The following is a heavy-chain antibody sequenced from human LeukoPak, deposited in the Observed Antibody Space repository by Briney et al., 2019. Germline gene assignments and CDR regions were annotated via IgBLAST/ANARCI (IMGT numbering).Heavy chain of an antibody. CDR2: INHSGST. Sequence: SETLSLTCAVYGGSFSGYYWSWIRQPPGKGLEWIGEINHSGSTNYNPSLKSRVTISVDTSKNQFSLKLSSVTAADTAVYYCARAGPLFGGSGYRFYYYYGMDVWGQGTTVTVSS. CDR3: ARAGPLFGGSGYRFYYYYGMDV. J-gene: IGHJ6*02. D-gene: IGHD3-22*01. CDR1: GGSFSGYY. V-gene: IGHV4-34*01.